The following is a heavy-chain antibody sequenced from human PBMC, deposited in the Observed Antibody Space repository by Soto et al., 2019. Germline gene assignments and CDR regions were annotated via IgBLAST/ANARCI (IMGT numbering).Heavy chain of an antibody. D-gene: IGHD3-3*01. CDR1: GFTFDDYT. Sequence: EVQLVESGGVVVQPGGSLRLSCAASGFTFDDYTMHWVRQAPGKGLEWVSLISGDGGSTYYADSVKGRFTISRDNSKNSLYLKMNSLRTEDTALYYCAKDNGGVRRFLEWFTSGYGMDVWGQGTTVTVSS. V-gene: IGHV3-43*01. J-gene: IGHJ6*02. CDR3: AKDNGGVRRFLEWFTSGYGMDV. CDR2: ISGDGGST.